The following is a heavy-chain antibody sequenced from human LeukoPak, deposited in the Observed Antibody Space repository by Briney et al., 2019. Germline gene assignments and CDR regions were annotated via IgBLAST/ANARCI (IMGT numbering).Heavy chain of an antibody. CDR2: INSDGSEG. J-gene: IGHJ5*02. Sequence: PGGSLRLSCAVSGFTFSGFWMSWSRQAPGKGLEWVASINSDGSEGYYADVVKGRFTISRDNSKNTLYLQMNSLRAEDTAVYYCARDPYSNYVTGGWFDPWGQGTLVTVSS. D-gene: IGHD4-11*01. CDR3: ARDPYSNYVTGGWFDP. V-gene: IGHV3-7*01. CDR1: GFTFSGFW.